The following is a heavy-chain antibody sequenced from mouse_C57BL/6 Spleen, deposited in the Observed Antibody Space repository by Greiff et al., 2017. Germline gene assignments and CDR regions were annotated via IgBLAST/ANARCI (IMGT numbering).Heavy chain of an antibody. CDR3: ARRPNYFDY. Sequence: EVQVVESGGGLVKPGGSLKLSCAASGFTFSDYGMHWVRQAPEQGLEWVAYISSGSSTIYYADTVKGRFTISRDNAKNTLFLQMTSLRSEDTAMYYCARRPNYFDYWGQGTTLTVSS. V-gene: IGHV5-17*01. CDR1: GFTFSDYG. J-gene: IGHJ2*01. CDR2: ISSGSSTI.